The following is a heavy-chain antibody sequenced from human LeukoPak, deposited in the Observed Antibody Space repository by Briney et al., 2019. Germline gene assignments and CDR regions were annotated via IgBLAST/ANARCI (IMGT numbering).Heavy chain of an antibody. V-gene: IGHV3-23*01. D-gene: IGHD3-3*01. CDR2: ISGSGGST. Sequence: GGSLRLSCAASGFTFSSYAMNWVRHAPGKGLEWVSSISGSGGSTYYADSVKGRFTTSRDNSKNTLYLQMNSLRAEDTAVYYCARDRSISGVVTIDFWGQGTLVTVSS. CDR3: ARDRSISGVVTIDF. CDR1: GFTFSSYA. J-gene: IGHJ4*02.